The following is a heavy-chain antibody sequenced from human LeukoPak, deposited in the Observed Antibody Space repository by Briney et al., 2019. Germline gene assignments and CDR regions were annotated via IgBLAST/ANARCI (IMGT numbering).Heavy chain of an antibody. J-gene: IGHJ1*01. V-gene: IGHV4-59*01. CDR3: ARGGSDHGEYFQH. Sequence: SETLSLTCTVSGGSISGYYWSWIRQPPGKGLESIGYIHYSGSTNYNPSLRSRVTISVDTSNYQFSLKVSSVTAADTAVYYCARGGSDHGEYFQHWGQGTLVTVSS. CDR1: GGSISGYY. D-gene: IGHD2-21*02. CDR2: IHYSGST.